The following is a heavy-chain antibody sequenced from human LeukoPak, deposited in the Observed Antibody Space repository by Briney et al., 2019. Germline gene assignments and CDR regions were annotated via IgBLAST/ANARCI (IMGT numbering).Heavy chain of an antibody. CDR2: INHSGSA. J-gene: IGHJ4*03. Sequence: SETLSLTCAVYGGSFSGYYWSWIRQPPGKGLEWIGEINHSGSANYNPSLKSRVTISVDTSKNQFSLKLSSVTAADTAVYYCARDPELQYFDYWGKGTTVTVSS. D-gene: IGHD1-14*01. CDR3: ARDPELQYFDY. V-gene: IGHV4-34*01. CDR1: GGSFSGYY.